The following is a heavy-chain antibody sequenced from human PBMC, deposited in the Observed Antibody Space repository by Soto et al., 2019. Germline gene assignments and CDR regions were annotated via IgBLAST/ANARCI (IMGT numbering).Heavy chain of an antibody. CDR2: INHSGST. V-gene: IGHV4-34*01. CDR1: GGSFSGYY. D-gene: IGHD2-8*02. CDR3: ARDKITGRFDY. J-gene: IGHJ4*02. Sequence: PSETLSLSCAVYGGSFSGYYWAWIRQPLGTGLEWIGEINHSGSTNYNPSLKSRVTISVDTSKNQFSLKLTSVTAADTAVYYCARDKITGRFDYWGQGTLVTVSS.